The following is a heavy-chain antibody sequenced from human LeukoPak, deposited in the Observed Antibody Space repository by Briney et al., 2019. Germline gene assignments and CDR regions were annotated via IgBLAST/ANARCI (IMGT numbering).Heavy chain of an antibody. V-gene: IGHV4-4*07. CDR1: GGSISSYY. Sequence: SETLSLTCTVSGGSISSYYCSWIRQPAGKGLEWIGRIYMSGSTNYNPSLKSRVTISVDKSKNQFSLKLSSVTAADTAVYYCACAHYGDYVSDYWGQGTLDTVSS. J-gene: IGHJ4*02. CDR3: ACAHYGDYVSDY. D-gene: IGHD4-17*01. CDR2: IYMSGST.